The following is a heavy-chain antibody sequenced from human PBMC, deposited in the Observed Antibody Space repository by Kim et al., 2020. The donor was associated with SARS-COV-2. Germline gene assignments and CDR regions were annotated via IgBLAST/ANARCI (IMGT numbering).Heavy chain of an antibody. Sequence: GGSLRLSCAASGFTFSSYWMSWVRQAPGKGLEWVANIKQDGSEKYYVDSVKGRFTISRDNAKNSLYLQMNSLRAEDTAVYYCARDSGYSSSGNPTVYYYYGMDVWGQGTTVTVSS. D-gene: IGHD6-13*01. V-gene: IGHV3-7*03. CDR2: IKQDGSEK. J-gene: IGHJ6*02. CDR3: ARDSGYSSSGNPTVYYYYGMDV. CDR1: GFTFSSYW.